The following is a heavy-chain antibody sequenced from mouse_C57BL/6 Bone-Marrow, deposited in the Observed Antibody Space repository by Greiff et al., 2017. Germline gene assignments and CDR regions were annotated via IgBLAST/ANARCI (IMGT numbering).Heavy chain of an antibody. J-gene: IGHJ3*01. D-gene: IGHD1-3*01. CDR2: ISNGGGST. V-gene: IGHV5-12*01. Sequence: EVQRVESGGGLVQPGGSLKLSCAASGFTFSDYYMYWVRQTPEKRLEWVAYISNGGGSTYYPDTVKGRFTISRDNAKNTLYLQMSRLKSEDTAMYYCARLLKQAWFAYWGQGTLVTVSA. CDR1: GFTFSDYY. CDR3: ARLLKQAWFAY.